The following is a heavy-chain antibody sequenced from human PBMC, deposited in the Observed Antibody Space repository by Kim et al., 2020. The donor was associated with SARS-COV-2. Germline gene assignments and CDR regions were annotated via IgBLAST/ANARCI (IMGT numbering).Heavy chain of an antibody. J-gene: IGHJ3*02. D-gene: IGHD3-22*01. V-gene: IGHV5-10-1*01. CDR2: IDPSDSYT. CDR1: GYSFTSYW. Sequence: GESLKISCQGSGYSFTSYWSSWVRQMPGKGLEWMGRIDPSDSYTNYSPSFQGHVTISAYKSIRTAYLQWSSLKASDTAMYYCARRMDYYDSTGYYYYAFDIWGQGTMVTVSS. CDR3: ARRMDYYDSTGYYYYAFDI.